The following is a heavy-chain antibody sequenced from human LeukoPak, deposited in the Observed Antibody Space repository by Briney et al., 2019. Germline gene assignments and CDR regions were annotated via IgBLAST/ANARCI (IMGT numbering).Heavy chain of an antibody. CDR3: ARQKSYGDYDAGIFDY. Sequence: ASVKVSCKASGYTFTSYGISWVRQAPGQGLEWMGWTSAYNGNTNYAQKLQGRVTMTTDTSTSTAYMELRSLRSDDTAVYYCARQKSYGDYDAGIFDYWGQGTLVTVSS. J-gene: IGHJ4*02. CDR2: TSAYNGNT. CDR1: GYTFTSYG. D-gene: IGHD4-17*01. V-gene: IGHV1-18*01.